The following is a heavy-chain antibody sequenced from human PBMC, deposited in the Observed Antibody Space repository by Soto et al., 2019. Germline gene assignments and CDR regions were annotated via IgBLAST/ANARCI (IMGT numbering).Heavy chain of an antibody. V-gene: IGHV4-59*01. CDR2: IYYSGST. J-gene: IGHJ4*02. D-gene: IGHD6-6*01. CDR3: ARVNSSSSMGYFDY. CDR1: GGSISSYY. Sequence: PSETLSLTCTVSGGSISSYYWSWIRQPPGKGLEWIGYIYYSGSTNYNPSLKSRVTISVDTSKNQFSLKLSSVTAADTAVYYCARVNSSSSMGYFDYWGQGTLVTVS.